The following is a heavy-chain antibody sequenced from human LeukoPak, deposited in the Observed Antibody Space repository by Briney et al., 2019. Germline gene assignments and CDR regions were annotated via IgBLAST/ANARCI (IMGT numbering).Heavy chain of an antibody. D-gene: IGHD3-22*01. CDR3: ASYDDSGYYLYRYFRY. CDR2: MTSSGGNT. V-gene: IGHV3-23*01. Sequence: GGSLRLSCAASGFTFSSYAMSWVRQAPGKGLEWVSVMTSSGGNTYYADSVKGRFTISRDNSKNTLYLQMNSLRDDDTAVYYYASYDDSGYYLYRYFRYWGQGTLVTVSS. J-gene: IGHJ4*02. CDR1: GFTFSSYA.